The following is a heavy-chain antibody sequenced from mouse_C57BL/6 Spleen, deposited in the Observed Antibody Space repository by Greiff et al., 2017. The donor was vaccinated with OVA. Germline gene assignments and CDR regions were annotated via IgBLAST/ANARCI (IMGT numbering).Heavy chain of an antibody. J-gene: IGHJ2*01. CDR3: ARQGTTGEDFDY. CDR2: IDPSDSYT. D-gene: IGHD1-1*01. V-gene: IGHV1-69*01. CDR1: GYTFTSYW. Sequence: QVQLQQPGAELVMPGASVKLSCKASGYTFTSYWMHWVKQRPGQGLEWIGEIDPSDSYTNYNQKFKGKATLTVDKSSSTAYMQLSSLTSEDSAVYYCARQGTTGEDFDYWGQGTTVTVSS.